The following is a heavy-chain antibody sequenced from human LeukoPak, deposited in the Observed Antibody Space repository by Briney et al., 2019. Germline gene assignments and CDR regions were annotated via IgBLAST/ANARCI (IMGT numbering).Heavy chain of an antibody. CDR1: GFTVSSTY. J-gene: IGHJ4*02. CDR2: IYSGGNI. CDR3: AGRHCSGGGCYFAGADPFDY. D-gene: IGHD2-15*01. V-gene: IGHV3-53*01. Sequence: GGSLRLSCAASGFTVSSTYMSWVRQAPGKGLEWVSVIYSGGNIYYIESVKGRFTISRDTSKNTLYLQMNSLRAEDTAVYFCAGRHCSGGGCYFAGADPFDYWGQGTLVSVSS.